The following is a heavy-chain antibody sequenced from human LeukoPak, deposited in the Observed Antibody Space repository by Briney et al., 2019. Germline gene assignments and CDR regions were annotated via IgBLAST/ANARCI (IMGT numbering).Heavy chain of an antibody. CDR2: ISYDGSNK. D-gene: IGHD3-10*01. J-gene: IGHJ4*02. CDR3: ARTARLGELSGPFDY. V-gene: IGHV3-30-3*01. CDR1: GFTFSSYA. Sequence: PGGSLRLSCAASGFTFSSYAMHWVRQAPGKGLEWVAVISYDGSNKYYADSVKGRFTISRDNSKNTLYLQMNSLRAEDTAVYYCARTARLGELSGPFDYWGQGTLVTVSS.